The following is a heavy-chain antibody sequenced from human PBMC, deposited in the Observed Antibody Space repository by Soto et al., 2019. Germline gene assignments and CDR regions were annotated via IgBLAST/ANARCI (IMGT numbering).Heavy chain of an antibody. Sequence: HPGGSLRLSCAASGFTFTACGMHWVRQAPGKGLEWVAVIWYDGSNKYYADSVKGRFTISRDNSKNTLYLQMNSLRSEDTAVYYCARDGSGSGSYKLDLWGQGTLVTVSS. J-gene: IGHJ4*01. V-gene: IGHV3-33*01. CDR1: GFTFTACG. D-gene: IGHD1-26*01. CDR2: IWYDGSNK. CDR3: ARDGSGSGSYKLDL.